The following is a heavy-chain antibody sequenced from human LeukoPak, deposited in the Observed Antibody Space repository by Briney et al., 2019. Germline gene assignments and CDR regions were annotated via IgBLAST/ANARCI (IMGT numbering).Heavy chain of an antibody. V-gene: IGHV3-11*04. D-gene: IGHD6-19*01. J-gene: IGHJ5*02. CDR1: GFTFSDYY. CDR3: ARRHSSVGYNWFDP. CDR2: ISSSGSTI. Sequence: GGSLRLSCAASGFTFSDYYMSWIRQAPGKGLEWVSYISSSGSTIYYADSVKGRFTISGDNAKNSLYLQMNSLRAADTAVYYCARRHSSVGYNWFDPWGQGTLVTVSS.